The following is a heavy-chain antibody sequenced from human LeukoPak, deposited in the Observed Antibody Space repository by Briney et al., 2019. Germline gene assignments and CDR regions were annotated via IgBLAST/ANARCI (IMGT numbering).Heavy chain of an antibody. V-gene: IGHV1-2*02. CDR3: TRVITNDNYSYSCMDV. Sequence: ASVKVSCKPSGYTFTVYYIHWVRQGPGQGLEWMGWINPNNGDTNYAQKFQGRVTMTRDTSIRTTYMDLSSLTPDDTAIYYCTRVITNDNYSYSCMDVWGKGTTVTVSS. J-gene: IGHJ6*03. CDR1: GYTFTVYY. CDR2: INPNNGDT.